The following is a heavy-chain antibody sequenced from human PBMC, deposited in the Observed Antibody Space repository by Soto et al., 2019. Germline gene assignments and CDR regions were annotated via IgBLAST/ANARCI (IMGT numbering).Heavy chain of an antibody. CDR3: ARHVGYYDILTGP. CDR2: IYYSGST. J-gene: IGHJ5*02. Sequence: PSETLSLTCTVSGGSISSYYWSWIRQPPGKGLEWIGYIYYSGSTNYNPSLKSRVNISVDTSKNQFSLKLSSVTAADTAVYYCARHVGYYDILTGPWGQGTLVTVSS. CDR1: GGSISSYY. D-gene: IGHD3-9*01. V-gene: IGHV4-59*08.